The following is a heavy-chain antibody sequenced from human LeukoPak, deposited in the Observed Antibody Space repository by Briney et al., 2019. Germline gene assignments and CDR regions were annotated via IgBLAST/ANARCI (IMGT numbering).Heavy chain of an antibody. D-gene: IGHD6-13*01. J-gene: IGHJ5*02. Sequence: GGSLRLSCAASGFTFSSYSMNWVRQAPGKGLEWVSAISGSGGSTYYADSVKGRFTISRDNSKNTLYLQMNSLRAEDTAVYYCAKGAGYSSSRNWFDPWGQGTLVTVSS. CDR3: AKGAGYSSSRNWFDP. CDR2: ISGSGGST. CDR1: GFTFSSYS. V-gene: IGHV3-23*01.